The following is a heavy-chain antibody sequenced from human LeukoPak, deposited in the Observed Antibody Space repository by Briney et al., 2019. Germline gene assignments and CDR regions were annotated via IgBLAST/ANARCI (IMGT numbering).Heavy chain of an antibody. V-gene: IGHV3-74*01. D-gene: IGHD3-22*01. J-gene: IGHJ4*02. CDR1: GFTFSSYW. Sequence: GGSLRLSCAASGFTFSSYWMHWVRQAPGKGLVWVSRINNDGSSTSYADSVKGRFTISRDNAKNTVYLQMNSLRAEDTAVYYCAGGGFYYDSSPLADYWGQGTLVTVSS. CDR3: AGGGFYYDSSPLADY. CDR2: INNDGSST.